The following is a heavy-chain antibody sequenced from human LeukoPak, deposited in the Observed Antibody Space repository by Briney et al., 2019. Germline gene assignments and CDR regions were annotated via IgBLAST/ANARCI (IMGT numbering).Heavy chain of an antibody. D-gene: IGHD1-14*01. J-gene: IGHJ6*02. CDR2: IYHSGST. V-gene: IGHV4-30-2*01. CDR3: ARFNRRGPYGMDV. CDR1: GGSISSGGYS. Sequence: SESMSLTCAVSGGSISSGGYSWSWIRQPQGKGLEWIGYIYHSGSTYYNPSLKSRVTISVDRSKNQFSLKLSSVTAADTAVYYCARFNRRGPYGMDVWGQGTTVTVSS.